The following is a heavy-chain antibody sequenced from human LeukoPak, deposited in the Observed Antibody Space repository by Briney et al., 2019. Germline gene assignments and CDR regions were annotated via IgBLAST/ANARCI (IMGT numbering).Heavy chain of an antibody. CDR1: GGTFSTLG. CDR3: ARATGNSDHSPREPIHWYFDL. CDR2: IIPIFGPA. Sequence: SVKVSCKASGGTFSTLGLSWVRQAPGQGLEWMGGIIPIFGPANYAQKFQGRVTITADESTSTAYMELSSLRSEDTAVYFCARATGNSDHSPREPIHWYFDLWGRGTLVTVSS. J-gene: IGHJ2*01. D-gene: IGHD4-23*01. V-gene: IGHV1-69*01.